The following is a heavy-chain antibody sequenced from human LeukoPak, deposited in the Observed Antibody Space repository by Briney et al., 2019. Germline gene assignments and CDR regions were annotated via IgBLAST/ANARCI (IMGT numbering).Heavy chain of an antibody. CDR3: AKDSRPTYYGSGQNWFDP. CDR1: GFTFSSYG. J-gene: IGHJ5*02. V-gene: IGHV3-30*02. D-gene: IGHD3-10*01. CDR2: IRYDGSNK. Sequence: GGSLRLSCAASGFTFSSYGMHWVRQAPGKGLEWVAFIRYDGSNKYYADSVQGRFTISRDNSKNTLYLQMNSLRAEDTAVYYCAKDSRPTYYGSGQNWFDPWGQGTLVTVSS.